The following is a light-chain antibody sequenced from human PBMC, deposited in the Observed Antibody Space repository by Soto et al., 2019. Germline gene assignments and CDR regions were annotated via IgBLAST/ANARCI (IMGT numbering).Light chain of an antibody. J-gene: IGKJ5*01. CDR2: QAS. V-gene: IGKV3-11*01. Sequence: EVVLTQSPASLSLSPSERATLSCRASQTVGTSLAWYQLRPGQAPRLLFSQASTRAAGVPSRFGGSGSGTDFTLTIDSLEPEDFAVYYCLQYTNWQIIFGTGTRLDIK. CDR3: LQYTNWQII. CDR1: QTVGTS.